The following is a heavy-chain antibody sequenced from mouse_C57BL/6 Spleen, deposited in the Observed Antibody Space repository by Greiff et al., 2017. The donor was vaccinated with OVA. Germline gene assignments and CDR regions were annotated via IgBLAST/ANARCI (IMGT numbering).Heavy chain of an antibody. CDR2: INPYNGGT. J-gene: IGHJ3*01. V-gene: IGHV1-19*01. CDR3: ARSGGRSPFAD. CDR1: GYTFTDYY. D-gene: IGHD3-1*01. Sequence: VQLQQSGPVLVKPGASVKLSCKASGYTFTDYYMNWVKQSPGKSLEWIGVINPYNGGTSYNQKFKGNDTLTVDKSSSTAYMELNSLTSEDSAVDYCARSGGRSPFADWGQGTLVTVSA.